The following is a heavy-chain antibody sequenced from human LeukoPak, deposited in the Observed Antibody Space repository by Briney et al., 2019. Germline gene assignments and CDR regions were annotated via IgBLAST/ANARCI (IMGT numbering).Heavy chain of an antibody. Sequence: GGSLRLSCAASGFTFISYAMSWVRQAPGKGLEWVSAISGSGGSTYYADSVKGRLTISRDNSKNTLYLQMNSLRAEDTAVYYCAKVPPVVVVPAAWGQGTLVTVSS. CDR2: ISGSGGST. D-gene: IGHD2-2*01. CDR1: GFTFISYA. CDR3: AKVPPVVVVPAA. V-gene: IGHV3-23*01. J-gene: IGHJ5*02.